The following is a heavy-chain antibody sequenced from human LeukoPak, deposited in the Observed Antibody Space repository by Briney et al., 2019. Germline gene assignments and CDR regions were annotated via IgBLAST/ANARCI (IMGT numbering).Heavy chain of an antibody. CDR1: GFTFSSHS. CDR2: ISSSSSYI. CDR3: ARVPYSYGFISWFDP. J-gene: IGHJ5*02. Sequence: PGGSLRLSCAASGFTFSSHSMNWVRQAPGKGLEWVSSISSSSSYIYYADSVKGRFTISRANAKNSLYLQMNSLRAEDTAVYYCARVPYSYGFISWFDPWGQGTLVTVSS. D-gene: IGHD5-18*01. V-gene: IGHV3-21*01.